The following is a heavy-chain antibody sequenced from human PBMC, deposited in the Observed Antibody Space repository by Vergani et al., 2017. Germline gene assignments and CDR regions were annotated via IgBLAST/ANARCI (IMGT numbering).Heavy chain of an antibody. Sequence: QLQLQQSGPGLVKPSETLSLTCTVSGASVNSYYWSWIRQPPGKGLEWMGYVSFRGDTLYDPSVKGRMTISLNTSSNQFSLYLTSVTAADTAVYYCARHLRGYSYGVFDYWGQGREVTVSS. D-gene: IGHD5-18*01. J-gene: IGHJ4*02. CDR3: ARHLRGYSYGVFDY. V-gene: IGHV4-59*02. CDR1: GASVNSYY. CDR2: VSFRGDT.